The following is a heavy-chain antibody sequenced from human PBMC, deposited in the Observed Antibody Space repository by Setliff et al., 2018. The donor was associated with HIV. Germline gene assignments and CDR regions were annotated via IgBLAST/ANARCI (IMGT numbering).Heavy chain of an antibody. Sequence: PSETLSLTCTVSGGSVSNDSYYWSWIRLPPGRGLEWIGYIFYSGSTNYNPSLKSRVTISVDTSKNQFSLKLSSVTAADTAVYYCARAGCSSTSCYSLGYYYMDVWGKGTTVPSP. V-gene: IGHV4-61*01. CDR3: ARAGCSSTSCYSLGYYYMDV. D-gene: IGHD2-2*01. CDR2: IFYSGST. J-gene: IGHJ6*03. CDR1: GGSVSNDSYY.